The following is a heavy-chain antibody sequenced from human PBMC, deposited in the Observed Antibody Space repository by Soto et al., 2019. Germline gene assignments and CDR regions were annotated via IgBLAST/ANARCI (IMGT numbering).Heavy chain of an antibody. J-gene: IGHJ5*02. D-gene: IGHD3-9*01. Sequence: QVQLQESGPGLVKPSGTLSLTCAVSSGSISSSNWWSWVRQPPGKGLEWIGEIYHSGSTNYNPSLKSRVTISVDKSKIQFSLKLSSVTAADTAVYYCARGRSYYDILTGYYDDNWFDPWGQGTLVTVSS. CDR3: ARGRSYYDILTGYYDDNWFDP. CDR2: IYHSGST. CDR1: SGSISSSNW. V-gene: IGHV4-4*02.